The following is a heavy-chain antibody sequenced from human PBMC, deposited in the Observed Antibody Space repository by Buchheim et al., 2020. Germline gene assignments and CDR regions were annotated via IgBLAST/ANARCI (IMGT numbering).Heavy chain of an antibody. D-gene: IGHD6-6*01. Sequence: QVQLVESGGGVVQPGRSLRLSCAASGFTFYSYGMHWVRQAPGKELEWVAIISYDGSNKYYTDSVKGRFTISRDNSKDTLYLQMNSLRAEDTTVYFCARSSSSFMGYIDYWGQGTL. CDR1: GFTFYSYG. V-gene: IGHV3-30*03. CDR2: ISYDGSNK. J-gene: IGHJ4*02. CDR3: ARSSSSFMGYIDY.